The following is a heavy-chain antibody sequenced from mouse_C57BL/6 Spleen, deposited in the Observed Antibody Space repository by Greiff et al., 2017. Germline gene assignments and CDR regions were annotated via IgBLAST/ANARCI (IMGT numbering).Heavy chain of an antibody. CDR1: GFTFSSYT. V-gene: IGHV5-9*01. CDR2: ISGGGGNT. Sequence: EVQLVESGGGLVKPGGSLKLSCAASGFTFSSYTMSWVRQTPEKRLEWVATISGGGGNTYYPDSVKGRFTISRDNAKNTLYLQMSSLRSEDTALYYCARQGGDPPYFDYWGQGTTLTVSS. CDR3: ARQGGDPPYFDY. J-gene: IGHJ2*01.